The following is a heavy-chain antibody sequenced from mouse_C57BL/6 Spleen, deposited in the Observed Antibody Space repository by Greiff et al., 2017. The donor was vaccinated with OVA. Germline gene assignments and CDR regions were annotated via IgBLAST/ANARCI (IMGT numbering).Heavy chain of an antibody. CDR1: GFNIKNTY. Sequence: EVQLQQSVAELVRPGASVKLSCTASGFNIKNTYMHWVKQRPEQGLEWIGRIDPAHGNTKYAPKFQGKATITADTSSNTAYLQLRSLTSEDTAIYYCARKYYDYDVGFAYWGQGTLVTVSA. D-gene: IGHD2-4*01. V-gene: IGHV14-3*01. CDR3: ARKYYDYDVGFAY. CDR2: IDPAHGNT. J-gene: IGHJ3*01.